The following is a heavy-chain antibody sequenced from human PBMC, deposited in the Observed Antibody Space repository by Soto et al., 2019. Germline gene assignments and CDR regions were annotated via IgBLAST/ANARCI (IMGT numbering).Heavy chain of an antibody. CDR2: IYHSGST. Sequence: QLQLQESGSGLVKPSQTLSLTCAVSGGSISSGGYSWSWIRQPPGKGLEWIGYIYHSGSTYYNPSLKRRVTISVDRSKNQFSLKLSSVTAADTAVYYCARGGVGTVRTPGSFDYWGQGTLVTVSS. J-gene: IGHJ4*02. D-gene: IGHD4-17*01. CDR1: GGSISSGGYS. CDR3: ARGGVGTVRTPGSFDY. V-gene: IGHV4-30-2*01.